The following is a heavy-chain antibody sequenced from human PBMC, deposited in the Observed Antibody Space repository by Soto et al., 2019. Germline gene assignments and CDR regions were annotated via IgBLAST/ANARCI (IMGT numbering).Heavy chain of an antibody. CDR2: IYPGDSDT. J-gene: IGHJ5*02. Sequence: XESLVISCKGCGYSFTSYWIGLVRQMPGKGLEWMGIIYPGDSDTRYSPSFQGQVTISAEKSISTAYLQWSSLKASDTAMYYCARMRSTSHWFDHWGQGSLVTVSS. CDR3: ARMRSTSHWFDH. D-gene: IGHD2-2*01. V-gene: IGHV5-51*01. CDR1: GYSFTSYW.